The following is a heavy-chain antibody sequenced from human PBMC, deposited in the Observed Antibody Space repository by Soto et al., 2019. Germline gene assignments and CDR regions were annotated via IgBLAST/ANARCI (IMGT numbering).Heavy chain of an antibody. Sequence: EVQLLESGGGLVQPGGSLRLSCTAYGFTFSDHAMTWVRQAPGKGLEWVSGTSGGGSGAYYADSVKGRFTVCRAHSKSTLFLQMDSLRAEDTAVYYCAIGLWWYTHWGQGTLVTVSS. CDR3: AIGLWWYTH. J-gene: IGHJ4*02. V-gene: IGHV3-23*01. CDR2: TSGGGSGA. CDR1: GFTFSDHA. D-gene: IGHD2-15*01.